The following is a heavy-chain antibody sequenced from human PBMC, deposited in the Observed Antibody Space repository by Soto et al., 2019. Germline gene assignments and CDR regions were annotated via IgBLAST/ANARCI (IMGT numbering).Heavy chain of an antibody. V-gene: IGHV4-39*07. CDR2: VHISEKA. Sequence: TSETLSLTCSVSGDSISRSSHYWGWIRQPSGKGLEWIGSVHISEKAYYNPSLKSRVTISVHTSNSQFSLELSSVTAADTAVYYCARGLITGSHYSGGWYYFDSWGQGTQVTVSS. J-gene: IGHJ4*02. D-gene: IGHD6-19*01. CDR1: GDSISRSSHY. CDR3: ARGLITGSHYSGGWYYFDS.